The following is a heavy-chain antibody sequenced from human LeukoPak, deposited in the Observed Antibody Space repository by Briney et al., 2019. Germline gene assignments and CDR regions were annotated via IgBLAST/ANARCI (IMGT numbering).Heavy chain of an antibody. Sequence: GGSLRLSCAASGFTFSSYAMHWVRQAPGKGLEWVAVISYDGSNKYYADSVKGRFTISRDNSKNTLYLQMNSLRAEDTAVYYCARDFLPGIAAAGAFDYWGQGTLVTVSS. D-gene: IGHD6-13*01. CDR1: GFTFSSYA. J-gene: IGHJ4*02. V-gene: IGHV3-30-3*01. CDR3: ARDFLPGIAAAGAFDY. CDR2: ISYDGSNK.